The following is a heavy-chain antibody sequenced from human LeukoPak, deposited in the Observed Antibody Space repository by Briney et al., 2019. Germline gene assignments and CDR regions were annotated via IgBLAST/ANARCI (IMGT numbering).Heavy chain of an antibody. CDR3: AGSMYYSDSNGHYYGYFHH. V-gene: IGHV3-23*01. CDR2: ISGSGGST. CDR1: GFIFRTYG. Sequence: PGGSLRLSCAASGFIFRTYGMSWVRQAPGKGLEWVSTISGSGGSTYYADSVKGRFTISRDNSKNTLYLQMSSLRAEDTAVYYCAGSMYYSDSNGHYYGYFHHWGQGTLVTDSS. J-gene: IGHJ1*01. D-gene: IGHD3-22*01.